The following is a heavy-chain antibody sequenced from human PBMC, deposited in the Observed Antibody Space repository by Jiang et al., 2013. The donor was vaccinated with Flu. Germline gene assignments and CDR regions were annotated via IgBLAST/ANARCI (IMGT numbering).Heavy chain of an antibody. CDR3: ARRNYGSGTYYTD. V-gene: IGHV5-51*03. CDR2: IYPRDSDA. J-gene: IGHJ4*02. D-gene: IGHD3-10*01. CDR1: GYTFTDYW. Sequence: GAEVKKPGESLKISCKGSGYTFTDYWIGWVRQMPGKGLEWMGIIYPRDSDARYRPSFQGRVTISVDKSISTAYLQWSSLKASDTAMYYCARRNYGSGTYYTDWGQGTLVTVSS.